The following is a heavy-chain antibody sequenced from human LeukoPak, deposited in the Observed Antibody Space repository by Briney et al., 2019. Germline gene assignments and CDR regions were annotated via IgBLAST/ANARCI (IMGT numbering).Heavy chain of an antibody. CDR1: GYTFTSYD. D-gene: IGHD6-19*01. Sequence: GASVKVSCKASGYTFTSYDIHWVRQVTGQGLEWMGWMNPNSANTGYAQKFQGRVTIGRNTSISTAYMELSSLRSEDTAVYYCARRAVGSSHYYYMDVWGKGTTVTVS. CDR3: ARRAVGSSHYYYMDV. CDR2: MNPNSANT. V-gene: IGHV1-8*03. J-gene: IGHJ6*03.